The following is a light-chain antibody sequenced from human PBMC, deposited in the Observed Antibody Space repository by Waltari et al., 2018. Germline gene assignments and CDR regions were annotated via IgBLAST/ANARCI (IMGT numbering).Light chain of an antibody. V-gene: IGKV1-5*03. CDR3: QQYNSYSWT. CDR2: KAS. J-gene: IGKJ1*01. CDR1: QSISSY. Sequence: DIQMTQSPSSLSASVGDRVTITCRASQSISSYLNWYRQKPGKAPKLLIYKASSLESGVPSRFSGSGSGTEFTLTISSLQPDDFATYYCQQYNSYSWTFGQGTKVEIK.